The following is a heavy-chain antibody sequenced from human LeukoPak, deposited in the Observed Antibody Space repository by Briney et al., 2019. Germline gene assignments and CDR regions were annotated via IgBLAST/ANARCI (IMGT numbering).Heavy chain of an antibody. D-gene: IGHD3-22*01. J-gene: IGHJ4*02. CDR3: AKDSSVFHYDSRNLDY. V-gene: IGHV3-11*04. CDR1: GFTFSDYY. Sequence: PGGSLRLSCAASGFTFSDYYMSWIRQAPGKGLEWISYISSSGSIIYYAESVKGRFTMSRDNAKRSMYLQMNSLRAEDTAVFYCAKDSSVFHYDSRNLDYWGQGTLVTVSS. CDR2: ISSSGSII.